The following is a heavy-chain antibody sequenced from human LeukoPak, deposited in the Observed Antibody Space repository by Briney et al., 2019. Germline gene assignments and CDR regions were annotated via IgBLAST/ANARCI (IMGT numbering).Heavy chain of an antibody. CDR1: GFTFSSYG. CDR2: IWYDGSNK. D-gene: IGHD3-22*01. CDR3: AKDESGYWACYFDY. J-gene: IGHJ4*02. Sequence: GRSLRLSCAASGFTFSSYGMHWVRQAPGKGLEWVAVIWYDGSNKYYADSVKGRFTITRDNSKNTLYLQMNSVRAEDTAVYYCAKDESGYWACYFDYWGQGTLVTDSS. V-gene: IGHV3-33*06.